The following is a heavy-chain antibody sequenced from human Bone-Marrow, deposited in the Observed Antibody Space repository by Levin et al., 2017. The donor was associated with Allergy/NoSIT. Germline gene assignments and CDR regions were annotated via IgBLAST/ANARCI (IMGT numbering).Heavy chain of an antibody. V-gene: IGHV3-74*01. J-gene: IGHJ4*02. Sequence: GGSLRLSCAASGFSVSSFWMHWVRQVPGKGLVWVSRIDDGGGFSDYADSVKGRFTISRDSAKNTLYLQMDSLGAEDTAVYFCARDVAGRYGLWGQGTLVTVSS. CDR3: ARDVAGRYGL. CDR1: GFSVSSFW. D-gene: IGHD6-19*01. CDR2: IDDGGGFS.